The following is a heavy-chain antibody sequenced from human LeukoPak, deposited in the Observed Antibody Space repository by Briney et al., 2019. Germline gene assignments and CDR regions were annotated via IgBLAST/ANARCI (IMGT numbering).Heavy chain of an antibody. CDR2: INWNGGRT. CDR3: AKDVNYSPSGTFDY. D-gene: IGHD3-10*01. J-gene: IGHJ4*02. CDR1: GFTFDDYG. V-gene: IGHV3-20*04. Sequence: GGSLRLSCAASGFTFDDYGMSWVRQAPGKGLEWVSGINWNGGRTGYADSVKGRFTISRDNAKNSLYLQMNSLRAEDTALYYCAKDVNYSPSGTFDYWGQGTLVTVSS.